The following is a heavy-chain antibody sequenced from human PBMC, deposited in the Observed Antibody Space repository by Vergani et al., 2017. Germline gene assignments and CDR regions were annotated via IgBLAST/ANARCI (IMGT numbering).Heavy chain of an antibody. CDR1: GGSISSYY. CDR2: IYYSGST. V-gene: IGHV4-59*01. J-gene: IGHJ4*02. Sequence: QVQLQESGPGLVKPSETLSLTCTVSGGSISSYYWSWIRQPPGKGLEWIGYIYYSGSTNYNPSLKSRVTISVDTSKNQFSLKLSSVTAADTAVYYCARVLVGATGGRYFDYWGQGTLVTVSS. CDR3: ARVLVGATGGRYFDY. D-gene: IGHD1-26*01.